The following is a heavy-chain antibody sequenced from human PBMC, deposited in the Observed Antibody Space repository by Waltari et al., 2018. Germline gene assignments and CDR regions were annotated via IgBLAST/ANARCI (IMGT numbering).Heavy chain of an antibody. CDR2: IYYSGST. J-gene: IGHJ4*02. V-gene: IGHV4-59*01. D-gene: IGHD4-17*01. CDR3: ARDGSLYGDYATHYFDY. CDR1: GGSISSYY. Sequence: QVQLQESGPGLVKPSETLSLTCPVSGGSISSYYWSWIRQPPGKGLEWIGYIYYSGSTNYNPSLKSRVTISVDTSKNQFSLKLSSVTAADTAVYYCARDGSLYGDYATHYFDYWGQGTLVTVSS.